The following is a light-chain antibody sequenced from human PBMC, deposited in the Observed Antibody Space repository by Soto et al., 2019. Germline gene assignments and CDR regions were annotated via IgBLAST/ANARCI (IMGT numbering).Light chain of an antibody. CDR3: CSYAGNKTVV. Sequence: QSALTQPRSVSGSPGQSVTISCTGTSSDVGGYIYVSWYQQYPAKAPKVMIYDVSGRPSGVPDRFSGSKSGNTASLTISGLQAEDEAVYYCCSYAGNKTVVFGGGTKLTVL. V-gene: IGLV2-11*01. CDR1: SSDVGGYIY. J-gene: IGLJ3*02. CDR2: DVS.